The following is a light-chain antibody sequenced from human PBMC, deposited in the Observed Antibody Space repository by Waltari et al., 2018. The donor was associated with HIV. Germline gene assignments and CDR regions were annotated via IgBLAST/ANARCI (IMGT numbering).Light chain of an antibody. CDR3: QSYDSSLSGWV. J-gene: IGLJ3*02. CDR1: SSNIGSGYD. Sequence: QSVLTQPPSVSGAPGQRVSIPCSGGSSNIGSGYDVPWYQQFPGRAPKVLIYANTNRPSGVPDRFSGSKSGYSASLVITGLQAEDDADYYCQSYDSSLSGWVFGGGTKLTVL. V-gene: IGLV1-40*01. CDR2: ANT.